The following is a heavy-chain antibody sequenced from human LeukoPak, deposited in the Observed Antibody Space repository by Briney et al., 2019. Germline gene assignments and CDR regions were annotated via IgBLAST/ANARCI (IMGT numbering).Heavy chain of an antibody. CDR1: GFTFSSYA. Sequence: GGSLRLSRAASGFTFSSYAMNWVRQAPGKGLEGVSSISSGGVYIYYADSVKGRFTISRDNAKNSLYLQMNSLRAEDTAVYYCARGGDYAAFDIWGQGTMVTVSS. CDR2: ISSGGVYI. CDR3: ARGGDYAAFDI. J-gene: IGHJ3*02. V-gene: IGHV3-21*01. D-gene: IGHD4-17*01.